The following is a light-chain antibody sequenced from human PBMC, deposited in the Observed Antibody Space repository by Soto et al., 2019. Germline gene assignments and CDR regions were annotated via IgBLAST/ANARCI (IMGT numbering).Light chain of an antibody. CDR3: SLFTTSGSHVV. Sequence: QSVLTQPASVSGSPGQSITISCTGTSRDIGTYDYVSWHQQHPGKAPKLIIYDVAHRPSGVSPRLSGSKSGDTASLTISGLQAEDEADYYCSLFTTSGSHVVFGGGTKVTVL. V-gene: IGLV2-14*03. CDR2: DVA. CDR1: SRDIGTYDY. J-gene: IGLJ2*01.